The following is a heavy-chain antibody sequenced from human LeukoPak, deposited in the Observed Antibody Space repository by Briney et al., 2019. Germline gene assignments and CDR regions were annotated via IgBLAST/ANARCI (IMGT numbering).Heavy chain of an antibody. J-gene: IGHJ3*02. CDR2: IDPIGSST. CDR3: AVACSSTSCYGVGI. D-gene: IGHD2-2*01. Sequence: EASVKVSCKASGYTFTSYYIHWVRQAPGQGLEWMGRIDPIGSSTTYAQKFQGRVTMTSDTSTTTVYMELSSLRSEDTAVYYCAVACSSTSCYGVGIWGQGTMVTVSS. CDR1: GYTFTSYY. V-gene: IGHV1-46*01.